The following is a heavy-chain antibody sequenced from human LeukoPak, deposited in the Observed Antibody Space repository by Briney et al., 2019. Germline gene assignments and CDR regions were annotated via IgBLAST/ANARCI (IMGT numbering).Heavy chain of an antibody. CDR1: GFNFGDNS. CDR2: IRSKANGATT. CDR3: AAPSNWGRYGTFDV. J-gene: IGHJ3*01. V-gene: IGHV3-49*03. Sequence: GGSLRLSCTGSGFNFGDNSVGWFRQAPGKGLEWVGLIRSKANGATTEYAVSVKGGITISRDDSKSIAYLHMNSLKTEDTAVYYCAAPSNWGRYGTFDVWGQRAVVTVSS. D-gene: IGHD7-27*01.